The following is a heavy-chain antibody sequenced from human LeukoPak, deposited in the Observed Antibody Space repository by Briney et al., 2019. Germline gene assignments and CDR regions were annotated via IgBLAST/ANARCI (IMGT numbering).Heavy chain of an antibody. D-gene: IGHD2-2*01. Sequence: PGGSLRLSCAASGFTFSTHAMSWVRQAPGKGLEWLSGISASGGHTYYADFVEGRLTISRDNSKDTLYLQMIGLRAEDTAVYYCANQPLPAVAGYYYYNMDVWGRGTTVTVPS. CDR2: ISASGGHT. CDR3: ANQPLPAVAGYYYYNMDV. V-gene: IGHV3-23*01. J-gene: IGHJ6*02. CDR1: GFTFSTHA.